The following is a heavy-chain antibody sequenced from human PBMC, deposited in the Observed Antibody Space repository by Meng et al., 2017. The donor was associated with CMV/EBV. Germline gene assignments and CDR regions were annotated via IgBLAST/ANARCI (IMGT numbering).Heavy chain of an antibody. CDR2: IWYDGSDK. CDR3: AKDRSSSVSFWFDP. CDR1: GFTFSNYG. D-gene: IGHD6-6*01. Sequence: GESLKISCAASGFTFSNYGMHWVRQAPGKGLEWVAFIWYDGSDKYYADSVKGRFTISRDNSKNTLYLQMNSLRAEDTAVYYCAKDRSSSVSFWFDPWGQGTLVTVSS. V-gene: IGHV3-30*02. J-gene: IGHJ5*02.